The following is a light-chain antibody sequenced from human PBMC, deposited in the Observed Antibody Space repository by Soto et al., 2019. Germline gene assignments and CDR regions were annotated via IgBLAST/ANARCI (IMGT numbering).Light chain of an antibody. CDR3: QQYNNWPPNT. Sequence: EIVMTQSPATLSVSPGERATLSCRASQSVSSYLAWYQQKPGQAPRLLIYGASTRATGIPARFSGSGSGTEFTLTISSLQSEDFAVYYCQQYNNWPPNTFGGGTKVDIK. CDR2: GAS. J-gene: IGKJ4*01. V-gene: IGKV3-15*01. CDR1: QSVSSY.